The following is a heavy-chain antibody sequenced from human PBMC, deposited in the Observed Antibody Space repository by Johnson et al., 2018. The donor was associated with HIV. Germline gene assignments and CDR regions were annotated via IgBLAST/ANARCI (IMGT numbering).Heavy chain of an antibody. CDR3: AKQQLVPDDAFDI. D-gene: IGHD6-6*01. J-gene: IGHJ3*02. V-gene: IGHV3-23*04. CDR2: ISGSGGST. Sequence: VQLVESGGVVVQPGGSLRLSCAASGFTFSSYAMSWVRQAPGKGLEWVSAISGSGGSTYYADSVKGRFTISRDNSKNTLYLQMNSLRAEDTAVYYCAKQQLVPDDAFDIWGQGTMVNVSS. CDR1: GFTFSSYA.